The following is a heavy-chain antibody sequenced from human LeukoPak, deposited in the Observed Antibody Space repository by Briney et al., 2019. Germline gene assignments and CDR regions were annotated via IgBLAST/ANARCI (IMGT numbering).Heavy chain of an antibody. CDR3: ASLEMATMPDY. CDR1: GGSISSSSYY. Sequence: PSETLSLTCTVSGGSISSSSYYWGWIRQPPGKGLEWIGSIYYSGSTYYNPSLKSRVTISVDTSKNQFSLKLSSVTAADTAVYYCASLEMATMPDYWGQGTLVTVSS. D-gene: IGHD5-24*01. CDR2: IYYSGST. V-gene: IGHV4-39*01. J-gene: IGHJ4*02.